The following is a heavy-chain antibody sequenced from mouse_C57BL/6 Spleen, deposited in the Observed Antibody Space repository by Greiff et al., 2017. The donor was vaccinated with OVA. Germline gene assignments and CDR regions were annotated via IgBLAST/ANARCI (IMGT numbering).Heavy chain of an antibody. Sequence: EVQLQQSGPELVKPGASVKISCKASGYSFTGYYMNWVKQSPEKSLAWIGEINPSTGGTTSNQKFKAKATLTVDKSSSTAYMQLKSLTSEDAAVYYCAAAQATSSFDDWGQGTTLTVAS. V-gene: IGHV1-42*01. J-gene: IGHJ2*01. D-gene: IGHD3-2*02. CDR2: INPSTGGT. CDR3: AAAQATSSFDD. CDR1: GYSFTGYY.